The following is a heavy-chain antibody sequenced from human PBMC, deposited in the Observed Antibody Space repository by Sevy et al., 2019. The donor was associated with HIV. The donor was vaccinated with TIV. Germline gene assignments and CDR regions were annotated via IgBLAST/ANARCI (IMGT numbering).Heavy chain of an antibody. D-gene: IGHD3-22*01. CDR1: GFTFSSYE. CDR2: ISSSGSTI. CDR3: ARDGVINYYDSSGYYWGNYFDY. J-gene: IGHJ4*02. V-gene: IGHV3-48*03. Sequence: GGSLRLSCAASGFTFSSYEMNWVRQAPGKGLEWVSYISSSGSTIYYADSVKGRFTISRDNAKNSLYLQMNSLRAEDTAVYYCARDGVINYYDSSGYYWGNYFDYWGQGTLVTVSS.